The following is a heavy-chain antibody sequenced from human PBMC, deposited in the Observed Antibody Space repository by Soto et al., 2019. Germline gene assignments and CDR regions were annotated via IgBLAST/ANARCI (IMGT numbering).Heavy chain of an antibody. CDR2: TYYRSNWRH. V-gene: IGHV6-1*01. Sequence: SQTRSLTCXISGDSVSSNTAAWNWIRSSPSRGLEWLGRTYYRSNWRHDYAVSVKSRITVNPDTSKNHFSLQLNSVTPDDPAVYYCAGGVAGSGFDLWGQGTLVTVSS. D-gene: IGHD6-19*01. CDR3: AGGVAGSGFDL. CDR1: GDSVSSNTAA. J-gene: IGHJ4*02.